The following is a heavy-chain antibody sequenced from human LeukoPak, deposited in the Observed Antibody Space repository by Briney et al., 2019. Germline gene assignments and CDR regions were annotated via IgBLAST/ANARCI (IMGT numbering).Heavy chain of an antibody. CDR1: GYTFTGYY. D-gene: IGHD3-22*01. CDR2: INPNSGGT. CDR3: ARSNYYDSGGYYYN. Sequence: ASVKVSCKASGYTFTGYYMHWVRQAPGQGLEWMGWINPNSGGTNYAQKFQGRVTMTRGTSISTAYMELSRLRSDDTAVYYCARSNYYDSGGYYYNWGQGTLVTVSS. V-gene: IGHV1-2*02. J-gene: IGHJ4*02.